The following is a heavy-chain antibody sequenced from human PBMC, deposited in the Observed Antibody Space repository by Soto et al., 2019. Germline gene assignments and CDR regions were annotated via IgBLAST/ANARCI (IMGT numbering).Heavy chain of an antibody. Sequence: SETLSLTCIVSGGSISSGAYYWGWVRQPPGKGLEWIGSVSYTGRTYYNPSLRSRTTISIDTSKNQFSLKLSSVTAADTAVYYCARHLLRYGDYYYYYMDVWGKGTXVTVSS. CDR3: ARHLLRYGDYYYYYMDV. J-gene: IGHJ6*03. CDR1: GGSISSGAYY. D-gene: IGHD4-17*01. V-gene: IGHV4-39*01. CDR2: VSYTGRT.